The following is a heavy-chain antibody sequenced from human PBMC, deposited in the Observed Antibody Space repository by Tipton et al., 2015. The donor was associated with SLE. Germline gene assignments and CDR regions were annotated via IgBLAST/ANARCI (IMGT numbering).Heavy chain of an antibody. V-gene: IGHV4-61*02. CDR2: VYTTGST. D-gene: IGHD2-8*02. CDR3: ARVGYLGGVYY. Sequence: TLSLTCTVSGGSISNGMYYYNWIRQPAGKGLEWIGRVYTTGSTSYNPSLKSRVTILVDTPKNQFSLRLSSVTAADTAVYFCARVGYLGGVYYWGQGTLVTVSS. J-gene: IGHJ4*02. CDR1: GGSISNGMYY.